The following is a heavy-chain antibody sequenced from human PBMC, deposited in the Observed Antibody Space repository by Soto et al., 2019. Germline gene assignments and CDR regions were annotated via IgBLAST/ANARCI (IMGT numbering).Heavy chain of an antibody. CDR3: ARDFFDSSDYTTNWFDP. D-gene: IGHD3-22*01. CDR2: IWYDGSNQ. CDR1: GFTFSHCG. V-gene: IGHV3-33*01. Sequence: GGSLRLSCSTSGFTFSHCGMHWVRQAPGKGLEWVAVIWYDGSNQYYADSVKDRFTISRDNSKNTVYLQMNSLRVEDTALYYCARDFFDSSDYTTNWFDPWGQGTLVTVSS. J-gene: IGHJ5*02.